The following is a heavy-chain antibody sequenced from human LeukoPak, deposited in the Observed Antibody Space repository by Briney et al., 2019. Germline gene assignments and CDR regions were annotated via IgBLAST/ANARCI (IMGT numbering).Heavy chain of an antibody. CDR3: TTDLRLATVTTWDAFDI. CDR2: ISGSGGST. Sequence: PGGSLRLSCAASGFTFSSYAMSWVRQAPGKGLEWVSAISGSGGSTYYADSVKGRFTISRDNSKNTLYLQMNSLRAEDTAVYYCTTDLRLATVTTWDAFDIWGQGTMVTVSS. V-gene: IGHV3-23*01. D-gene: IGHD4-17*01. J-gene: IGHJ3*02. CDR1: GFTFSSYA.